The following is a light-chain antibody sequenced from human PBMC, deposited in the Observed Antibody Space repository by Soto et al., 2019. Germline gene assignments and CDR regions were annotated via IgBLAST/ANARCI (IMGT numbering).Light chain of an antibody. CDR1: QSVKSN. V-gene: IGKV3-15*01. CDR3: HQYNNWLRA. CDR2: GAS. J-gene: IGKJ1*01. Sequence: EIVMTQSPATLSVSPGERANLSYRASQSVKSNLDWYQQKPGQAPRLLISGASTKATGIPARFSGSGSGTEFTLTCSSLQSEDVAVHYFHQYNNWLRALGQGTKVEIK.